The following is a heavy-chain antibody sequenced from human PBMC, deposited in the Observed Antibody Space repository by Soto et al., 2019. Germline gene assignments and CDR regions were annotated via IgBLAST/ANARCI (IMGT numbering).Heavy chain of an antibody. CDR3: ARHGSYSNRLYYFDY. J-gene: IGHJ4*02. CDR2: IYYSGVT. V-gene: IGHV4-59*08. D-gene: IGHD4-4*01. CDR1: GGSITSYY. Sequence: SETLSLTCTVSGGSITSYYWSWVRQPPEKGLEWIGYIYYSGVTNYNPSLKSRVTISVDTSKNQFSLKLSSVTAADTAVYYCARHGSYSNRLYYFDYWGQGSLVTVSS.